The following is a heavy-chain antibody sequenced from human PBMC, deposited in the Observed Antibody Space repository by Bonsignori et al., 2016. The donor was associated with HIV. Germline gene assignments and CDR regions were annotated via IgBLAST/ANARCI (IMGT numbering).Heavy chain of an antibody. Sequence: GGSLRLSCAASGFTFSQIGLHWVRQPPGKGLEWVAFIQNDGGQTWYADSVRGRFTISRDDLKNTLYLQMNSLRHEDSGVYYCARDFWHVADSWSDYWGQGTLVTVSS. D-gene: IGHD6-19*01. V-gene: IGHV3-30*02. J-gene: IGHJ4*02. CDR3: ARDFWHVADSWSDY. CDR2: IQNDGGQT. CDR1: GFTFSQIG.